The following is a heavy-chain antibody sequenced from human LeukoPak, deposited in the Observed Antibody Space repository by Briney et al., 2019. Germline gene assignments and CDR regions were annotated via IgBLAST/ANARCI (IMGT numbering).Heavy chain of an antibody. CDR1: GFTFDDYA. V-gene: IGHV3-9*01. CDR3: AKDIGSVSAGINAFDI. D-gene: IGHD2-2*02. Sequence: GRSLRPSCAASGFTFDDYAMHWVRQAPGKGLEWVSDLSWKRGSIDSADSVKGRFTISRYNAKNSLYLQMNRLRAEDTALYYCAKDIGSVSAGINAFDIWGQGTMVTVSS. J-gene: IGHJ3*02. CDR2: LSWKRGSI.